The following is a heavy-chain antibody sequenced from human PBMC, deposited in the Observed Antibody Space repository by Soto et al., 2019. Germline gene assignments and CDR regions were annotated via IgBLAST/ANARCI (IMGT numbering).Heavy chain of an antibody. D-gene: IGHD2-15*01. J-gene: IGHJ4*02. CDR1: GASISSSDHY. V-gene: IGHV4-39*01. CDR2: VYQTGNT. Sequence: SETLSLTCTVSGASISSSDHYWAWVRQAPGQGLEWLGSVYQTGNTFYNPSLMNRLTMSVDTSTNQISLRVTSVTAAETGVYYCAPHALQNEFELWVQGTPVT. CDR3: APHALQNEFEL.